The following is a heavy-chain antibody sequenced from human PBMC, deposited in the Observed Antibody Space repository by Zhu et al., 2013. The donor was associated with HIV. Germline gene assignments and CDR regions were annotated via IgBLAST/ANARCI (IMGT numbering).Heavy chain of an antibody. CDR2: VNPHSGTT. CDR3: ARAKADLDAYGDAFDI. D-gene: IGHD4-17*01. V-gene: IGHV1-8*01. CDR1: GYTFSSFD. J-gene: IGHJ3*02. Sequence: QVQLVQSGAEVQKPGASVKVSCEASGYTFSSFDINWVRQANGHGLEWLGYVNPHSGTTGYAQKFQGRLTMTRTTSMNTTYMELSSLRSEDTAVYYCARAKADLDAYGDAFDIWGQGTMVTVSS.